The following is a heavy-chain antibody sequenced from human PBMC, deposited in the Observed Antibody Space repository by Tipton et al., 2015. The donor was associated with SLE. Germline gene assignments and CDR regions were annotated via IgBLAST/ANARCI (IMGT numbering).Heavy chain of an antibody. D-gene: IGHD3-22*01. CDR3: ARVGHGFDSSGYNSRYYYYMDV. Sequence: GLVKPSETLSLTCTIPDGSISGYYWTWIRQPPGKGLEWIGDISYTGRTSYNPSLKSRVTLSIDTSKKQFFLKLNSVTAADTAVYYCARVGHGFDSSGYNSRYYYYMDVWGKGTTVTVSS. CDR2: ISYTGRT. V-gene: IGHV4-59*01. CDR1: DGSISGYY. J-gene: IGHJ6*03.